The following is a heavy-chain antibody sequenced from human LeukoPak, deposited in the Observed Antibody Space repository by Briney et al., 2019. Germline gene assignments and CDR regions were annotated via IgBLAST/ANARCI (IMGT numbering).Heavy chain of an antibody. Sequence: PSETLSLTCAVYGGSFSGYYWSWIRQPPGKGLEWIGEINHSGSTNYNSSLKSRVTISVDTSKNQFSLKLSSVTAADTAVYYCARGGSRYCSSSSCRERDKTKWFDPWGQGTLVTGSS. J-gene: IGHJ5*02. CDR2: INHSGST. D-gene: IGHD2-2*01. V-gene: IGHV4-34*01. CDR1: GGSFSGYY. CDR3: ARGGSRYCSSSSCRERDKTKWFDP.